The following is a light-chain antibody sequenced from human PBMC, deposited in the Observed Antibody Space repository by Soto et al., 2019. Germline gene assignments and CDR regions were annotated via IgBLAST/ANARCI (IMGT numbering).Light chain of an antibody. CDR2: EVS. CDR3: TSFTSSSLWV. CDR1: SSDVGGYNY. Sequence: QSALTQPASVSGSPGQSITISCTGTSSDVGGYNYVSWCQQHPGKAPKVIIYEVSNRPSGVSNRFSGSKSGNTASLTISGLQAEDEADYYCTSFTSSSLWVFGGGTKLTVL. J-gene: IGLJ3*02. V-gene: IGLV2-14*01.